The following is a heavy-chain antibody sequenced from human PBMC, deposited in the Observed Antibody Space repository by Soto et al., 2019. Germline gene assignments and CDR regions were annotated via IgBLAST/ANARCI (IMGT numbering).Heavy chain of an antibody. CDR1: GYALRDYS. J-gene: IGHJ3*02. CDR3: VRDRDWAFDI. CDR2: TGTSRKYT. V-gene: IGHV3-11*06. Sequence: GGSLRLSCAASGYALRDYSMNWIRQAPGKGLEWISYTGTSRKYTFYADSVRGRFSISRDDARKSVYLQLNSLRDEDTAVYHCVRDRDWAFDIWGQGTMVTVSS. D-gene: IGHD3-9*01.